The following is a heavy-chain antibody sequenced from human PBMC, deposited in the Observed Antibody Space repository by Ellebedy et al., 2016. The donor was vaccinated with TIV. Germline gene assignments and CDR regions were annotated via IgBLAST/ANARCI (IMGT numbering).Heavy chain of an antibody. CDR2: IYYSGST. J-gene: IGHJ6*02. D-gene: IGHD4-17*01. CDR1: GGSVSSGSYY. Sequence: SETLSLXXTVSGGSVSSGSYYWSWIRQPPGKGLEWIGYIYYSGSTNYNPSLKSRVTISVDTSKNQFSLKLSSVTAADTAVYYCARASAVTKYYHAMDVWGQGTTVTVSS. CDR3: ARASAVTKYYHAMDV. V-gene: IGHV4-61*01.